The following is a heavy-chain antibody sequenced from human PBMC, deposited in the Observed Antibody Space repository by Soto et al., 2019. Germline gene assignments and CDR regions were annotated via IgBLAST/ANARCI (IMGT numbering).Heavy chain of an antibody. D-gene: IGHD1-26*01. CDR3: AAAPSWSGGSYYWFDP. V-gene: IGHV1-58*01. CDR1: GFTFTSSA. J-gene: IGHJ5*02. CDR2: IVVGSGNT. Sequence: ASVKVSCKASGFTFTSSAVQWVRQARGQRLEWIGWIVVGSGNTNYAQKFQERVTITRDMSTSTAYMELSSLRSEDTAVYYCAAAPSWSGGSYYWFDPWGQGTLVTV.